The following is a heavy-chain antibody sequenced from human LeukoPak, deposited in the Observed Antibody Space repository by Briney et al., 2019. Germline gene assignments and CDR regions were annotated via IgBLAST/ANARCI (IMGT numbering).Heavy chain of an antibody. J-gene: IGHJ4*02. V-gene: IGHV3-7*01. CDR3: ATWGGGFYDSSGYYPSFDY. CDR1: GFTFSSYW. Sequence: GGSLRLSCAASGFTFSSYWMSWVRQAPGKGLEWVANIKQDGSEKYYVDSVKGRFTISRDNAKNSLYLQMNSLRAEDTAVYYCATWGGGFYDSSGYYPSFDYWGQGTLVTVSS. D-gene: IGHD3-22*01. CDR2: IKQDGSEK.